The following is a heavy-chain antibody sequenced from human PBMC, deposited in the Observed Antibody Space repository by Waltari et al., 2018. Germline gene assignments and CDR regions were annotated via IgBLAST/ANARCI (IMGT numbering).Heavy chain of an antibody. Sequence: QLQLQESGPGLVKPSETLSLPCTVSGGSLRSSSYYWVWIRQPPGTGLEWIGSIYYSGSTYDNPYRKSRVTISVDTSKNQCALKLSSVTAADTAVYYCAKHYGSGTEYCMDVWGQGTTVTVSS. CDR3: AKHYGSGTEYCMDV. J-gene: IGHJ6*02. CDR1: GGSLRSSSYY. D-gene: IGHD3-10*01. CDR2: IYYSGST. V-gene: IGHV4-39*01.